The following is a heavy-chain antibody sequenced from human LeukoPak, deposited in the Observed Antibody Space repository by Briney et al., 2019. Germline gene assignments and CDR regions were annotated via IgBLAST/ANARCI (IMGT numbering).Heavy chain of an antibody. J-gene: IGHJ4*02. Sequence: PSETLSLTCAVYGGSFSGYYWSWIRQPPGKGLEWIGEINHGGSTNYNPSLKSRVTISVDTSKNQFSLKLSSVTAADTAVYYCGGRYSSGWPLDYWGQGTLVTVSS. CDR1: GGSFSGYY. V-gene: IGHV4-34*01. D-gene: IGHD6-19*01. CDR3: GGRYSSGWPLDY. CDR2: INHGGST.